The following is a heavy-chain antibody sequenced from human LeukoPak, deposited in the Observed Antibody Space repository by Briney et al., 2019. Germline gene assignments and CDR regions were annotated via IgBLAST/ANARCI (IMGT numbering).Heavy chain of an antibody. D-gene: IGHD2-2*01. CDR1: GYTFTSYG. CDR3: ARWSCTSWAYWDQYYFDY. CDR2: ISAYNGNT. Sequence: ASVKVSCKASGYTFTSYGISWVRQAPGQGLEWMGWISAYNGNTNYAQKLQGRVTMTTDTSTSTAYMELRSLRSDDTAVYYCARWSCTSWAYWDQYYFDYWGQGTLVTFSS. J-gene: IGHJ4*02. V-gene: IGHV1-18*01.